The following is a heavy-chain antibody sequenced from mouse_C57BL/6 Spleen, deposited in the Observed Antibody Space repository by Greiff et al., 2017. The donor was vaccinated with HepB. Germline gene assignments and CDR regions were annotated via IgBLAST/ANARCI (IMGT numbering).Heavy chain of an antibody. J-gene: IGHJ2*01. CDR2: INPSNGGT. V-gene: IGHV1-53*01. Sequence: QVQLKQPGTELVKPGASVKLSCKASGYTFTSYWMHWVKQRPGQGLEWIGNINPSNGGTNYNEKFKSKATLTVDKSSSTAYMQLSSLTSEDSAVYYCAREEDYYGSREGYFDYWGQGTTLTVSS. D-gene: IGHD1-1*01. CDR1: GYTFTSYW. CDR3: AREEDYYGSREGYFDY.